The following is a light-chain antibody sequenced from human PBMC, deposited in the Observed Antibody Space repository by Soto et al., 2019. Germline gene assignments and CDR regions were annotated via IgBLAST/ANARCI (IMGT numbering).Light chain of an antibody. J-gene: IGKJ3*01. CDR3: QQYNSYV. CDR1: QSIGNW. V-gene: IGKV1-5*03. CDR2: KAS. Sequence: DVQMTQTPSSLSASVGDRVILTCRASQSIGNWLAWYQQKPGKAPNLLIYKASSLESGVPTRFSSSGSGTNFTLDISSLQPEDFATYYCQQYNSYVFGPGTKVDIK.